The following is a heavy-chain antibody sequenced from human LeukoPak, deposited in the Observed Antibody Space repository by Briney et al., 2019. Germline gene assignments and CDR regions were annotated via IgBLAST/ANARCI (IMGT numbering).Heavy chain of an antibody. V-gene: IGHV4-30-4*08. D-gene: IGHD3-9*01. J-gene: IGHJ6*02. CDR3: ARDRTRLVYYYYGMDV. Sequence: SETLSLTCIVFGGSISSISYYWSWIRQHPGKGLEWIGYIYYSGSTYYNPSLKSRVTISVDTSKNQFSLKLSSVTAADTAVYYCARDRTRLVYYYYGMDVWGQGTTVTVSS. CDR1: GGSISSISYY. CDR2: IYYSGST.